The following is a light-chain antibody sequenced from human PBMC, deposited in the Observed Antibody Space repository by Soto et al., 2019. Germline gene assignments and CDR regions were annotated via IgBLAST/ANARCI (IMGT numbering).Light chain of an antibody. Sequence: IVMTQSPLSLTVTPGEPASISCRSSQRLLHSNGYNYLEWYLQKPGQSPQLLINLDSDRASGVPDRFSGSGSGTDFTLKISRVEAEDVGLYYCMQSLETPWTFGQGTQVGIK. J-gene: IGKJ1*01. CDR2: LDS. CDR3: MQSLETPWT. V-gene: IGKV2-28*01. CDR1: QRLLHSNGYNY.